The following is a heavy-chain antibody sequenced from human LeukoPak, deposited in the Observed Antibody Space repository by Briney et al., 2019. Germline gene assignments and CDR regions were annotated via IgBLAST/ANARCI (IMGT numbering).Heavy chain of an antibody. V-gene: IGHV4-34*01. D-gene: IGHD3-22*01. CDR3: ASLLDYYDSSGYYHNFDD. J-gene: IGHJ4*02. CDR2: INHSGST. Sequence: SETLSLTCAVYSGSFSGYYWSWIRQPPGKGLEWIGEINHSGSTNYNPSLKSRVTISVDTTKNQFTLKLSSVTAADAAVYYCASLLDYYDSSGYYHNFDDWGQGTLVTVSS. CDR1: SGSFSGYY.